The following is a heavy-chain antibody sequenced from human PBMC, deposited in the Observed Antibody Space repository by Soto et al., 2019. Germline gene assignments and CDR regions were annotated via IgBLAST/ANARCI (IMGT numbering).Heavy chain of an antibody. CDR2: IYSGGST. CDR3: ARELYLYDSSGYYDY. V-gene: IGHV3-53*01. Sequence: VGSLRLSCAASGFTVSSNYMSWFRQAPVKGLEWVSVIYSGGSTYYADSVKGRFTISRDNSKNTLYLQMNSLRAEDTAVYYCARELYLYDSSGYYDYWGQGTLVTVSS. J-gene: IGHJ4*02. D-gene: IGHD3-22*01. CDR1: GFTVSSNY.